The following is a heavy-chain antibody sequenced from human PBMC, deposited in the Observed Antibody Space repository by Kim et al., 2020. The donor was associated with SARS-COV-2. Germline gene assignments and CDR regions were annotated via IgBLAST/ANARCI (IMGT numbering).Heavy chain of an antibody. Sequence: SETLSLTCAVSGGSISSGGYSWSWIRQPPGKGLEWIGYIYHSGSTYYNPSLKSRVTISVDRSKNQFSLKLSSVTAADTAVYYCARSPDYYGSGSHTLDYWGQGTLVTVSS. D-gene: IGHD3-10*01. CDR2: IYHSGST. J-gene: IGHJ4*02. CDR3: ARSPDYYGSGSHTLDY. CDR1: GGSISSGGYS. V-gene: IGHV4-30-2*01.